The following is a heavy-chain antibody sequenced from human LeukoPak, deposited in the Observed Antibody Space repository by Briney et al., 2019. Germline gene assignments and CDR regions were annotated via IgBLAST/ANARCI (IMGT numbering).Heavy chain of an antibody. CDR2: IYYSGST. J-gene: IGHJ5*02. Sequence: SQTLSLTCTVSGGSISSGGYYWSWIRQHPGQGLEWIGYIYYSGSTYYNPSLKSRVTISVDTSKNQFSLKLSSVTAADTAVYYCARSHGRGRYIVVVPAAIFDPWGQGTLVTVSS. D-gene: IGHD2-2*01. V-gene: IGHV4-31*03. CDR1: GGSISSGGYY. CDR3: ARSHGRGRYIVVVPAAIFDP.